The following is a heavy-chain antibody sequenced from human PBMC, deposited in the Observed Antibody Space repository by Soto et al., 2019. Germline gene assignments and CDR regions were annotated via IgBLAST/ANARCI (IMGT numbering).Heavy chain of an antibody. CDR2: MNPNSGNT. Sequence: GASVKVSCKAPGYTFTSYDINWVRQATGQGLEWMGWMNPNSGNTGYAQKFQGRVTMTRNTSISTAYMELSSLRSEDTAVYYCARAGGIAAALDAFDIWGQGTMVTVSS. V-gene: IGHV1-8*01. D-gene: IGHD6-13*01. CDR3: ARAGGIAAALDAFDI. CDR1: GYTFTSYD. J-gene: IGHJ3*02.